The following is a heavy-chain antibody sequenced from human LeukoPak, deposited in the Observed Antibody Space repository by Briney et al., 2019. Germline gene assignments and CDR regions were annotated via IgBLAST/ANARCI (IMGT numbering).Heavy chain of an antibody. V-gene: IGHV3-23*01. Sequence: GGSLRLSCAASGFTFSSYAMSWVRQAPGKGLEWVSAISGSGGSTYYADSVKGRFTISRGNSKNTLYLQMNSLRAEDTAVYYCAKDLEQFYGSGSYLSDYWGQGTLVTVSS. CDR2: ISGSGGST. CDR3: AKDLEQFYGSGSYLSDY. CDR1: GFTFSSYA. D-gene: IGHD3-10*01. J-gene: IGHJ4*02.